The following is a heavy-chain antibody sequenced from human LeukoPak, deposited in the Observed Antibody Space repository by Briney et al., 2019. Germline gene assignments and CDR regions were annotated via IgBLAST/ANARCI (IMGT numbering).Heavy chain of an antibody. CDR1: GYTFSSFE. CDR3: ARVSLLALWY. Sequence: GGSLRLSCVASGYTFSSFEMNWVRQAPGKGLEWVSYISSSGTTIYYADSVKGRFTVSRDNAKNSLYLQMNSLRAEDTAVYYCARVSLLALWYWGQGTVVTVSS. J-gene: IGHJ4*02. CDR2: ISSSGTTI. D-gene: IGHD2-15*01. V-gene: IGHV3-48*03.